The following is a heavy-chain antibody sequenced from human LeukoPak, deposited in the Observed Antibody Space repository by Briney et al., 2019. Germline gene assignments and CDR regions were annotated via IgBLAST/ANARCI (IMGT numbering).Heavy chain of an antibody. J-gene: IGHJ4*02. CDR3: ARDAIVRDNSNSDY. CDR2: INTNSGGT. Sequence: APVKVSCKASGYTFTGYYIHWVRQAPGQGLEWMGWINTNSGGTNYAQKFQGRVTMTRDTSISTAYMELSRLTSDDTAVYYCARDAIVRDNSNSDYWGQGTLVTVSS. CDR1: GYTFTGYY. V-gene: IGHV1-2*02. D-gene: IGHD4-11*01.